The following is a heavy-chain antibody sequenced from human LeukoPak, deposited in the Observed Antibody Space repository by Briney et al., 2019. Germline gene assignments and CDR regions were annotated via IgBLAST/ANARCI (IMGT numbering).Heavy chain of an antibody. V-gene: IGHV3-30*19. CDR3: ARDRGGDYGDYLFDY. Sequence: GRSLRLSCAASGFTFSSYGMHWVRQAPGKGLEWVAVISYDGSNKYYADSVKGRFTISRDNSKNTLYLQMNSLRAEDTAVYYCARDRGGDYGDYLFDYWGQGTLVTVSS. J-gene: IGHJ4*02. CDR1: GFTFSSYG. D-gene: IGHD4-17*01. CDR2: ISYDGSNK.